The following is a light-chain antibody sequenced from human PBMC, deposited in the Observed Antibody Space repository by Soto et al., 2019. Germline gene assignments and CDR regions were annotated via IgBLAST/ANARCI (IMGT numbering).Light chain of an antibody. CDR1: QSVSSN. V-gene: IGKV3-15*01. J-gene: IGKJ4*01. Sequence: EIFLTQSPDTLSLSPGERATLSCRASQSVSSNLAGYQQKPGQAPRLLIYGASTRATGIPARFSGSGSGTEFTLTISSLQSEDFAVYYCQQYENWPLTFGGGTKVDIK. CDR2: GAS. CDR3: QQYENWPLT.